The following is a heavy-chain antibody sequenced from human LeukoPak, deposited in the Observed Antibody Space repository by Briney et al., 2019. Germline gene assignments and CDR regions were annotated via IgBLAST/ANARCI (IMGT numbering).Heavy chain of an antibody. J-gene: IGHJ4*02. Sequence: GGSLRLSCAASGFTFSTYWMSWVRQAPGKGLEGVANIKQDGSEKNYVDCVKGRFTISRDNAKNSLYPQMNSLRAEDTAMYYCARDSAGNDYWGQGTLVTVSS. CDR3: ARDSAGNDY. V-gene: IGHV3-7*01. D-gene: IGHD6-13*01. CDR1: GFTFSTYW. CDR2: IKQDGSEK.